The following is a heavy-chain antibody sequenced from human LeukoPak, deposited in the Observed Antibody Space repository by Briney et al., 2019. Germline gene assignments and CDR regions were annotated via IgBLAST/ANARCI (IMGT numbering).Heavy chain of an antibody. CDR1: GFTFSSYG. D-gene: IGHD6-19*01. V-gene: IGHV3-30*03. Sequence: GGSLRLSCAASGFTFSSYGMHWVRQAPGKGLEWVAVISYDGSNKYYADSVKGRFTISRDNAKNSLYLQMNSLRAEDTAVYYCARDLYSSGWANWFDPWGQGTLVTVSS. J-gene: IGHJ5*02. CDR2: ISYDGSNK. CDR3: ARDLYSSGWANWFDP.